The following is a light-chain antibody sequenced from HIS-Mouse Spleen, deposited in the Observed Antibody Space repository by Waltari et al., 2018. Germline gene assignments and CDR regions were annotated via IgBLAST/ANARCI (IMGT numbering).Light chain of an antibody. CDR3: YSTDSSGTYPV. CDR2: KDS. J-gene: IGLJ3*02. Sequence: SYELTQPPSVSVSLGQMARITCSGEALPKKYAYWYQQKPGQFPVLVIYKDSERPSGIPERFSGSSSGTMATLTISGAQVEDEADYYCYSTDSSGTYPVFGGGTKLTVL. V-gene: IGLV3-16*01. CDR1: ALPKKY.